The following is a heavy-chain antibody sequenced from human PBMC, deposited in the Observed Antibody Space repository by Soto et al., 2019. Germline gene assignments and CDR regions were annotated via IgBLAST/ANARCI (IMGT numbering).Heavy chain of an antibody. Sequence: AGGSLRLSCAASGFTFSSYAMTWVRQAPGKGLEWVSSITDSGSSTFYGDSVKGRFTISRDNSKNTLYLQMNSLRAEDTAVYYCTKRVEYSSSWAYFDYWGQGTLVTVSS. D-gene: IGHD6-6*01. V-gene: IGHV3-23*01. CDR1: GFTFSSYA. J-gene: IGHJ4*02. CDR2: ITDSGSST. CDR3: TKRVEYSSSWAYFDY.